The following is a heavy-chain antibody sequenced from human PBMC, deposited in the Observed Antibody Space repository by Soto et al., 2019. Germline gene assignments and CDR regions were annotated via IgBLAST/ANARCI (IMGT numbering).Heavy chain of an antibody. CDR2: ISAYNGNA. Sequence: QVQLVQSGAGVKRPGASVKDSCKASGYTFTSYGITWVRQAPGQGLEWMGWISAYNGNANYAQKVQGRVTMTTDTATTTADMELSRLRPDDTSVYCSARAIHGDSTSDYWGQGALGTVSS. J-gene: IGHJ4*02. D-gene: IGHD2-15*01. CDR1: GYTFTSYG. V-gene: IGHV1-18*01. CDR3: ARAIHGDSTSDY.